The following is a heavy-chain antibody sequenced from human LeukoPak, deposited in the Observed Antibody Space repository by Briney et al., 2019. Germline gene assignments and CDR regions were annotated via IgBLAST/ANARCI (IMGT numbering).Heavy chain of an antibody. Sequence: GASVKVSCKASGYTFTGYYMHWVRQAPGQGLEWMGWINPNSGGTNYAQKFQGRVTMTRDTSISTAYRELSRLRSDDTAVYYCARGSESNFWSGYSPWGQGTLVTVSS. CDR1: GYTFTGYY. CDR3: ARGSESNFWSGYSP. CDR2: INPNSGGT. D-gene: IGHD3-3*01. J-gene: IGHJ4*02. V-gene: IGHV1-2*02.